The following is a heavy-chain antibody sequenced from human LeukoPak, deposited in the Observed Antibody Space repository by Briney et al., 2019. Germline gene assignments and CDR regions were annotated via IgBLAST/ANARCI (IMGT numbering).Heavy chain of an antibody. D-gene: IGHD1-26*01. Sequence: SETLSLTCTVSGGPISSSSYYWGWIRQPPGKGLEWIGSIYYSGSTYYNPSLKSRVTISVDTSKNQFSLKLSSVTAADTAVYYCARQDPVGDAFDIWGQGTMVTVSS. CDR1: GGPISSSSYY. J-gene: IGHJ3*02. CDR2: IYYSGST. V-gene: IGHV4-39*01. CDR3: ARQDPVGDAFDI.